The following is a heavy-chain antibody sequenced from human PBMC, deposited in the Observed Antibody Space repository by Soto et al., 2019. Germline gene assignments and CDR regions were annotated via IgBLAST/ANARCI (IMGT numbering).Heavy chain of an antibody. Sequence: PSETLSLTCAVSGGSISSYYWSWIRQPPGKGLEWIGYIYYSGSTNYNPSLKSRVTIAVDTSKSQFSLKLSSVAAADTAVYYCARDRGVYYDGYYYGLDVWGQGTTVTVSS. CDR3: ARDRGVYYDGYYYGLDV. D-gene: IGHD3-3*01. CDR2: IYYSGST. V-gene: IGHV4-59*01. J-gene: IGHJ6*02. CDR1: GGSISSYY.